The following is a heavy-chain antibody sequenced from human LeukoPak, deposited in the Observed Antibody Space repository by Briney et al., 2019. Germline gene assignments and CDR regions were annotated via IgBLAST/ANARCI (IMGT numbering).Heavy chain of an antibody. J-gene: IGHJ5*02. CDR2: IYYSGST. CDR1: GGSISTYN. D-gene: IGHD2-15*01. V-gene: IGHV4-59*08. CDR3: ARQTVGYNISGRFDP. Sequence: PSETLSLTCTESGGSISTYNWSWIRQPPGKGLEWMGYIYYSGSTNSNPSLKNQVTISVDTSKNQFSLKLSSVTAADTAVYDCARQTVGYNISGRFDPWGQGTRVTVSS.